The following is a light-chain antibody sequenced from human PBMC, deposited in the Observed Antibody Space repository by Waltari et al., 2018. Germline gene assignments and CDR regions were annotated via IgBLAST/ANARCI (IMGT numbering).Light chain of an antibody. V-gene: IGLV2-23*02. J-gene: IGLJ2*01. CDR1: ALASSGL. Sequence: SVLTQPASVSGSPGQSLTLACRGTALASSGLVCSFQQRLGGAPQLLIFAADARPPGISHRFTGSKSGNTASLTISGLQTEDEADYFCSAYANATTVFGGGTKVTVL. CDR3: SAYANATTV. CDR2: AAD.